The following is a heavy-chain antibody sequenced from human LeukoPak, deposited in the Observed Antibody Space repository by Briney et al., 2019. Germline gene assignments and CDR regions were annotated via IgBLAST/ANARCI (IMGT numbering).Heavy chain of an antibody. CDR2: ISGSGGST. CDR3: ARDWQTVDGNYYYMDV. CDR1: GFTFSSYA. Sequence: GALRLSCAASGFTFSSYAMSWVRQAPGKGLEWVSAISGSGGSTYYADSVKGRFTISRDSSKNTLYLQMNSLRAEDTAVYYCARDWQTVDGNYYYMDVWGKGTTVTISS. V-gene: IGHV3-23*01. D-gene: IGHD4-17*01. J-gene: IGHJ6*03.